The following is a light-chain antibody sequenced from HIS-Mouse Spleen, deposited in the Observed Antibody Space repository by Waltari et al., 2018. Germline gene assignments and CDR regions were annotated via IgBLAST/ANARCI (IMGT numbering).Light chain of an antibody. Sequence: SYELTQPPSVSVSPGQTASITCSGDALPKQYAYWYQQKPGQAPVLVIYKDSERPSGIPERFSGSSSGTTVTLTISGVQAEDEADYYCQSADSSGTWVFGGGTKLTVL. CDR2: KDS. V-gene: IGLV3-25*03. J-gene: IGLJ3*02. CDR3: QSADSSGTWV. CDR1: ALPKQY.